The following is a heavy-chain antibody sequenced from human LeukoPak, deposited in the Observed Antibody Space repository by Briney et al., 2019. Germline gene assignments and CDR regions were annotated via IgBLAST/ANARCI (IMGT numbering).Heavy chain of an antibody. Sequence: ETLSLTCALSGASLCGSDYCCGWIRLSPGKWLGCIGFVYSIVNTVSNPSLKSRLARSVAPSKNTFSLAHASVTASDTAVYYCARSPNLVVMMVPVPSYCDIWGHGTPVTVSS. CDR2: VYSIVNT. D-gene: IGHD2-21*01. CDR3: ARSPNLVVMMVPVPSYCDI. CDR1: GASLCGSDYC. V-gene: IGHV4-39*02. J-gene: IGHJ1*01.